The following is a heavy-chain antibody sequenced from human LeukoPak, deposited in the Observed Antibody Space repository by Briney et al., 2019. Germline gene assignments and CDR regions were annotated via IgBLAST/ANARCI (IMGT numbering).Heavy chain of an antibody. D-gene: IGHD3-3*01. V-gene: IGHV4-61*01. CDR3: ARYYDFWSGLVY. J-gene: IGHJ4*02. Sequence: SETLSLTCTVSGGSISSSSYYWSWIRQPPGKGLEWIGYIYYSGSTNYNPSLKSRVTISVDTSKNQFSLKLSSVTAADTAVYYCARYYDFWSGLVYWGQGTLVTVSS. CDR2: IYYSGST. CDR1: GGSISSSSYY.